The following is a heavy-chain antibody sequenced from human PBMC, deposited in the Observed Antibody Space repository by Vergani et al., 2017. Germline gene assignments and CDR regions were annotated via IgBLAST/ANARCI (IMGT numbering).Heavy chain of an antibody. J-gene: IGHJ3*02. CDR3: ARGRREDYFDNDAFDI. D-gene: IGHD2/OR15-2a*01. Sequence: QVQLQQWGAGLLKPSETLSLTCAVYGGSFSGYYWSWIRQPPGKGLEWIGEINHSGSTNDNPSLKSRVTISVDTSKNQFSLKLSSVTAADTAVYYCARGRREDYFDNDAFDIWGKGTMVTVSS. V-gene: IGHV4-34*01. CDR1: GGSFSGYY. CDR2: INHSGST.